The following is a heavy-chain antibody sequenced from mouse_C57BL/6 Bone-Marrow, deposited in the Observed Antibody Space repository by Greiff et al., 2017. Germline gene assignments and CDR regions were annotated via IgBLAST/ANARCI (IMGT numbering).Heavy chain of an antibody. CDR2: IHPSDSDT. CDR3: AIWEGDGYYFDY. V-gene: IGHV1-74*01. J-gene: IGHJ2*01. D-gene: IGHD2-3*01. Sequence: QVQLKQPGAELVKPGASVKVSCKASGYTFTSYWMHWVKQRPGQGLEWIGRIHPSDSDTNYNQKFKGKATLTVDKSSSTAYMQLSSLTSEDSAVYYCAIWEGDGYYFDYWGQGTTLTVSS. CDR1: GYTFTSYW.